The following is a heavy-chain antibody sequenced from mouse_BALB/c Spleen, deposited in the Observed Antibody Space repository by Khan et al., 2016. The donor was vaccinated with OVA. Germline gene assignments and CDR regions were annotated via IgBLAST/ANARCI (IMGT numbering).Heavy chain of an antibody. CDR3: TRDRIDY. V-gene: IGHV1-7*01. CDR1: GYTFTTYW. J-gene: IGHJ2*01. CDR2: INPTSGYT. Sequence: QVQLKQSGAELAKPGASLKMSCKASGYTFTTYWMHWVKQRPGQGLEWIGYINPTSGYTDYNDKFKDRATLSADKSSNTAYMQLNSLTSEDSAVYYCTRDRIDYWGQGTTLTVSS.